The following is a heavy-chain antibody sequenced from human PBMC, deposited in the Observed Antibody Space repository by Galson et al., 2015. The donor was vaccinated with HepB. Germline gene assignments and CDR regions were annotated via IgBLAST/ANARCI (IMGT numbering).Heavy chain of an antibody. V-gene: IGHV1-24*01. CDR2: FDPENGET. CDR3: ATDRGSSFISVYYFDF. J-gene: IGHJ4*02. D-gene: IGHD6-13*01. Sequence: SVTVSCKVSGFSLTEVSMHWVRQAPGKGLEWMGGFDPENGETIYAQKFQGRVTMTEDTSTDTAYMELTSLRSEDTAVYYCATDRGSSFISVYYFDFWGQGTLVTVSS. CDR1: GFSLTEVS.